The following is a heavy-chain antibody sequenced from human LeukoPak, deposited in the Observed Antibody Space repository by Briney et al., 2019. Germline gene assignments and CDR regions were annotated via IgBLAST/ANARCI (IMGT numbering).Heavy chain of an antibody. D-gene: IGHD6-13*01. CDR2: IKPDGSET. Sequence: GGPLRLSCGASGFLFSTYWMTWVRQARGKGLEWLANIKPDGSETYYVDSVKGRFTISRDNTKNLLYLQMNSLRGEDAAVYYCGGFGYEAAVDLWGQGTLVTVSS. V-gene: IGHV3-7*01. CDR3: GGFGYEAAVDL. J-gene: IGHJ4*01. CDR1: GFLFSTYW.